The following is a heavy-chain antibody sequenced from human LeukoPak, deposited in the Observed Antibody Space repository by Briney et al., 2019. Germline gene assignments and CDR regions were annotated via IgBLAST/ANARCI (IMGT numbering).Heavy chain of an antibody. CDR3: AKVTTYYDSSGYFDY. D-gene: IGHD3-22*01. V-gene: IGHV3-23*01. Sequence: GGSLRLSCAASGFTFSSYAMSWVRQAPGKGPRWVSAISGSGGSTYYADSVKGRSTISRDNSKNTLFLQMNSLRAEDTAVYYCAKVTTYYDSSGYFDYWGQGTLVTVSS. J-gene: IGHJ4*02. CDR1: GFTFSSYA. CDR2: ISGSGGST.